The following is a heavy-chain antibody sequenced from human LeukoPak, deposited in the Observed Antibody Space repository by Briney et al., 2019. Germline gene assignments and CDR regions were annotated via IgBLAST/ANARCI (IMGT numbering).Heavy chain of an antibody. CDR1: GYSFTSYW. J-gene: IGHJ6*03. CDR3: ARSSSGQLPHAPAPNYYYYYMDV. V-gene: IGHV5-51*01. CDR2: IYPGDSDT. Sequence: GESLKISCKGSGYSFTSYWIGWVRQMPGKGLEWMGIIYPGDSDTRYSPSFQGQVTISADKSISTAYLQWSSLKASDTAMYYYARSSSGQLPHAPAPNYYYYYMDVWGKGTTVTVSS. D-gene: IGHD2-2*01.